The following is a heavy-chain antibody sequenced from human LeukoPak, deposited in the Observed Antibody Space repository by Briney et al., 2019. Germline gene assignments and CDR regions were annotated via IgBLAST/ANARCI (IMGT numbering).Heavy chain of an antibody. J-gene: IGHJ4*02. Sequence: PSETLSLTCAVYGGSFSGYYWSWIRQPPGKGLEWIGEINHSGSTNYNPSLKSRVTISVDTSKNQFSLKLSSVTAADTAVYYCARSRHYYDSSGQLTFDYWVQGTLVTVSS. CDR2: INHSGST. V-gene: IGHV4-34*01. D-gene: IGHD3-22*01. CDR3: ARSRHYYDSSGQLTFDY. CDR1: GGSFSGYY.